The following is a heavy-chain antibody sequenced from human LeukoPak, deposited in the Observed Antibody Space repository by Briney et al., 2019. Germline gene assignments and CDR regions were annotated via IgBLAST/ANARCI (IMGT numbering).Heavy chain of an antibody. Sequence: ASVKVSCKASGYTFTSYAMHWVRQAPGQRLEWMGWINAGNGNTKYSQEFQGRVTITRDTSASTAYMELSGLRSEDTAVYYCARAVGLWFGELIDYWGQGTLVTVSS. V-gene: IGHV1-3*01. CDR2: INAGNGNT. CDR1: GYTFTSYA. CDR3: ARAVGLWFGELIDY. D-gene: IGHD3-10*01. J-gene: IGHJ4*02.